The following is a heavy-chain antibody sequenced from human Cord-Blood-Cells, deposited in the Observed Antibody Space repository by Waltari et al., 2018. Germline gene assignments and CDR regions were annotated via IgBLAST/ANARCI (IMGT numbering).Heavy chain of an antibody. CDR1: GFTFDHYA. CDR3: AKDHFDY. Sequence: EVQLVESGGGLVKPGRSLRLSCAASGFTFDHYAMHWVRQAPGKGLEWVSGISWNSGSIGYADSVKGRFTISRDNAKNSLYLQMNSLRAEDTALYYCAKDHFDYWGQGTLVTVSS. V-gene: IGHV3-9*01. CDR2: ISWNSGSI. J-gene: IGHJ4*02.